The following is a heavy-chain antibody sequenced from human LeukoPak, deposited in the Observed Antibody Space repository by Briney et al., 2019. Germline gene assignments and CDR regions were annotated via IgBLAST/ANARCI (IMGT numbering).Heavy chain of an antibody. CDR3: ARGPGEADV. V-gene: IGHV3-7*02. CDR1: GVTFSRYW. Sequence: GGALKVSCEASGVTFSRYWISWVRQAPGEGLEWVANIKQDGSEKYYVDSVKGRFTISRDNAKNSLYLQMNSLRAEDTAVYYCARGPGEADVWGQGTTVTVSS. D-gene: IGHD1-14*01. J-gene: IGHJ6*02. CDR2: IKQDGSEK.